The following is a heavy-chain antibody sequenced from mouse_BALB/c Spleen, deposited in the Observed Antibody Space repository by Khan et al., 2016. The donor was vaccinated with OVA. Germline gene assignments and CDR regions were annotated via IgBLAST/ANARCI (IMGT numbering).Heavy chain of an antibody. CDR1: GFSFSSYS. V-gene: IGHV5-6-4*01. CDR2: ISSGGTYT. J-gene: IGHJ2*01. D-gene: IGHD1-1*01. CDR3: PRHRGYYGHNPYFDY. Sequence: LVESGGGLVRPGGSLKLSCAASGFSFSSYSMSWVRQTPEQRLEWVATISSGGTYTYYPDRVKGRFTISRDNAKNTLYLQMSSLKTEDTAMYYCPRHRGYYGHNPYFDYGGQGTTLTVSS.